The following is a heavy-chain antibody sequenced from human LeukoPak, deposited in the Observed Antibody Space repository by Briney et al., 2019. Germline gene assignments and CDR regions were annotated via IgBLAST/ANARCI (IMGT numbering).Heavy chain of an antibody. CDR2: ISSGGGTI. Sequence: PGGSLRLSCGPSGFTLSGYEMNWVRQAPGKGLEWVSYISSGGGTIYYADSVKSRFTITRDNAKNSLYLQMNSLRAQDTAVYYCASSTGDGNAFDIWGQGTMVTVSS. CDR1: GFTLSGYE. V-gene: IGHV3-48*03. J-gene: IGHJ3*02. CDR3: ASSTGDGNAFDI. D-gene: IGHD7-27*01.